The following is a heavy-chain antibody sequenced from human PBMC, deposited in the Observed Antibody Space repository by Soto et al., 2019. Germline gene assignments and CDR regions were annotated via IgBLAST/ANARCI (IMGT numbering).Heavy chain of an antibody. V-gene: IGHV2-5*02. CDR1: GFSLSTSGVG. CDR2: IYWDDSY. Sequence: QITLKESGPTLVKPTQTLTLTWTFSGFSLSTSGVGVGWIRPPPGKALEWLAVIYWDDSYHYSPSLRSRLTITKDTSKNQVVLTMTNMDPVDTATYYCAHKGHGDYPLDYWGQGTLGTVSS. D-gene: IGHD4-17*01. CDR3: AHKGHGDYPLDY. J-gene: IGHJ4*02.